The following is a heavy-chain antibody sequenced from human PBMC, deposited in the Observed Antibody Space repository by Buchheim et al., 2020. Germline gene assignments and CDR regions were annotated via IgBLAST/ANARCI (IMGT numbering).Heavy chain of an antibody. CDR2: IKQDGSEE. D-gene: IGHD6-19*01. CDR1: GFIFSSYW. Sequence: EVQLVESGGGLVQPGGSLRLSCAASGFIFSSYWMSWVRQAPGKGLEWVANIKQDGSEEYYVDSVKGRFTISRDNAKSSLYLQMNSLRAEDTAVYYCARDRSQWPFPADVWGQGTT. J-gene: IGHJ6*02. CDR3: ARDRSQWPFPADV. V-gene: IGHV3-7*01.